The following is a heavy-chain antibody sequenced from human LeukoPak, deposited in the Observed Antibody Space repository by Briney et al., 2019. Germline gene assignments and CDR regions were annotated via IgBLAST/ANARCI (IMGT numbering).Heavy chain of an antibody. CDR3: ARTYRAVVPAAIYWFDP. J-gene: IGHJ5*02. CDR1: GGSISSGGYY. D-gene: IGHD2-2*01. Sequence: PSETLSLTCTVSGGSISSGGYYWSWIRQHPGKGLEWIGYIYYSGSTYYNPSLKSRVTISVDTSKNQFSLKLSSVTAADTAVYYCARTYRAVVPAAIYWFDPWGQGTLVTVSS. V-gene: IGHV4-31*03. CDR2: IYYSGST.